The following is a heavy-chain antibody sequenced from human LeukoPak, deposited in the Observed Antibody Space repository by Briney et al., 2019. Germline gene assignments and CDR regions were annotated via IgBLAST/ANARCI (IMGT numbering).Heavy chain of an antibody. CDR1: GFTFSNYW. V-gene: IGHV3-74*01. Sequence: GGTLRLSCVASGFTFSNYWMHWVRQAPGKGLVWVSYINSDGSSTSYADSVKGRFTISRDNAKNTLYLQMNSLRAEDTAVYYCARDKFGAAGNLFDYWGQGTLVTVSS. D-gene: IGHD6-13*01. CDR3: ARDKFGAAGNLFDY. CDR2: INSDGSST. J-gene: IGHJ4*02.